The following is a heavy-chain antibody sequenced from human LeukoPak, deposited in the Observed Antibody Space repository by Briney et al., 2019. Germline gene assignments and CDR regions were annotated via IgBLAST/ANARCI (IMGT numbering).Heavy chain of an antibody. CDR3: AADYDYYDSSGYPSQYFRH. Sequence: SETLSLTCAVYGGSFSGYYWSWIRQPPGKGLEWIGEIDHSGSTNYNPSLKSRVTISVDTSKNQFSLKLSSVTAADTAVYYCAADYDYYDSSGYPSQYFRHWGQGTLVTVSS. V-gene: IGHV4-34*01. J-gene: IGHJ1*01. CDR2: IDHSGST. D-gene: IGHD3-22*01. CDR1: GGSFSGYY.